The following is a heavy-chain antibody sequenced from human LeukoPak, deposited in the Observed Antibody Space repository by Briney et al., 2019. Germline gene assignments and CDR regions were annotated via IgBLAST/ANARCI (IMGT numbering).Heavy chain of an antibody. V-gene: IGHV3-7*03. Sequence: PGESLRLSCAASGFTFGAYYMTWVRRAPGKGLEWVANIKQDGSEKYYVDSVKGRFTISRDNANNSLYLQMNSLRAEDTAVYYCARMSGIAVAAIWISYFDYWGQGTLVTVSS. CDR1: GFTFGAYY. CDR2: IKQDGSEK. CDR3: ARMSGIAVAAIWISYFDY. J-gene: IGHJ4*02. D-gene: IGHD6-19*01.